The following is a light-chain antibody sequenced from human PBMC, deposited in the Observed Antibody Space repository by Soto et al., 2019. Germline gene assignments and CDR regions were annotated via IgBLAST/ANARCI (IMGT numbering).Light chain of an antibody. CDR3: QQADSLPLT. CDR1: QDVSNY. J-gene: IGKJ4*01. CDR2: AAS. V-gene: IGKV1-39*01. Sequence: DVDMTQAPSSLSASVGDRVTITCRAGQDVSNYLNWYQQKPGKAPRLLIYAASSLQSGSGTDFTLTISSLQPEDFATYYCQQADSLPLTFGGGTKVAIK.